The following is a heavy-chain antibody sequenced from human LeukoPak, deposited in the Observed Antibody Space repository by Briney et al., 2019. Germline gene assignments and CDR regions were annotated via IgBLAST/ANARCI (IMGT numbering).Heavy chain of an antibody. CDR3: ARGQYYYDSSGYLDY. Sequence: ASVKVSCKASGYTFTSYYMHWVRQAPGQGLEWMGLINPSGGSTSYAQTFQGRVTMTRDTSTSTVYMELSSLRSEDTAVYYCARGQYYYDSSGYLDYWGQGTLVTVSS. CDR1: GYTFTSYY. J-gene: IGHJ4*02. CDR2: INPSGGST. D-gene: IGHD3-22*01. V-gene: IGHV1-46*01.